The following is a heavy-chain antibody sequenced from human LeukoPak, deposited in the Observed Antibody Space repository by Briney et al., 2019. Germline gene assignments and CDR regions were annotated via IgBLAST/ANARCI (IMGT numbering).Heavy chain of an antibody. V-gene: IGHV4-4*07. J-gene: IGHJ1*01. Sequence: SDTLSLTCTVSGGSISSYYWSWIRQPAGKGLEWIGHKYTSGRTNYSPSLKSRVTMSVDTSKNQFSLRLSSVTAADTAVYYCAREGAAGTKYFQHWGQGTLVTVSS. CDR3: AREGAAGTKYFQH. CDR2: KYTSGRT. D-gene: IGHD6-13*01. CDR1: GGSISSYY.